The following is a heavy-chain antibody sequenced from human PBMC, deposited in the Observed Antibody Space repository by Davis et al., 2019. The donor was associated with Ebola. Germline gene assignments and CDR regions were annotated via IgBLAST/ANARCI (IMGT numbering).Heavy chain of an antibody. D-gene: IGHD3-22*01. CDR2: IYYSESS. J-gene: IGHJ4*02. CDR3: ARAPMRYYYDSSGYYAKYYFDY. CDR1: GGSISSYY. Sequence: SETLSLTCTVSGGSISSYYWSWIRQPPGKGLEWIGYIYYSESSNYNPSLKSRVTISVDTSKNQFSLKLSSVTAADTAVYYCARAPMRYYYDSSGYYAKYYFDYWGQGTLVTVSS. V-gene: IGHV4-59*12.